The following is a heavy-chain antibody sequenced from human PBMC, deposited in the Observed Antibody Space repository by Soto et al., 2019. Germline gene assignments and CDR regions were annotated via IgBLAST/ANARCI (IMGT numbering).Heavy chain of an antibody. CDR1: GFTFDDYA. J-gene: IGHJ4*02. Sequence: GGSLRLSCAASGFTFDDYAMHWVRQAPGKGLEWVSGISWNSGSIGYADSVKGRFTISRDNAKNSLYLQMNSLRAEDTALYYCANLKGYSSGWYGFGNDYWGQGTLVTVSS. CDR3: ANLKGYSSGWYGFGNDY. V-gene: IGHV3-9*01. CDR2: ISWNSGSI. D-gene: IGHD6-19*01.